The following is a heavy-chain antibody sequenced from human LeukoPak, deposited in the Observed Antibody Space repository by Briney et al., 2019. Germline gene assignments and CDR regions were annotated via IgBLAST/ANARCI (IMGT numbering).Heavy chain of an antibody. CDR1: WFSLTTAGMR. Sequence: ESGPALVKPTQTLTLTCTFSWFSLTTAGMRVTWVRQPPGKALEWLARIDWDDDKFYSTSLKTRLTISKDTSKNQVVLTMANVDPVDTATYYCARSSVRKELWFDCWGQGILVTVSS. J-gene: IGHJ5*01. V-gene: IGHV2-70*04. CDR3: ARSSVRKELWFDC. D-gene: IGHD1-1*01. CDR2: IDWDDDK.